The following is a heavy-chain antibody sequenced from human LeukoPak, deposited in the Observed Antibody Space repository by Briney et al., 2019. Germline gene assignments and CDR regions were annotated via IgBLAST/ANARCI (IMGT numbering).Heavy chain of an antibody. Sequence: GGSLRLSCAASGFTFGSYAMNWVRQAPGKGLESVSSISSGSSFIYYADSVKGRFTISRANAKHCLYRQMNTLRAEDTAIYYCARDQGGERWFDPWGQGTLVTVSS. CDR2: ISSGSSFI. CDR3: ARDQGGERWFDP. V-gene: IGHV3-21*01. CDR1: GFTFGSYA. D-gene: IGHD3-16*01. J-gene: IGHJ5*02.